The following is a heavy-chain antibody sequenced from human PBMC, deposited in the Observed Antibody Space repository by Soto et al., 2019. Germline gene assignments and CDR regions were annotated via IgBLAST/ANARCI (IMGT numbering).Heavy chain of an antibody. CDR2: FNPLGFGT. Sequence: QVQLVHPGAEGRKPGAPGKVPCRASENTLPSFIMPGVQQPPGQGLRGVGRFNPLGFGTPYAQKFRGRVTMTRDTSTSTVYMELTNLRSDDTAVYYCARAAGRFGELYWFDPWGQGTLVTVSP. CDR3: ARAAGRFGELYWFDP. CDR1: ENTLPSFI. J-gene: IGHJ5*02. D-gene: IGHD3-10*01. V-gene: IGHV1-46*01.